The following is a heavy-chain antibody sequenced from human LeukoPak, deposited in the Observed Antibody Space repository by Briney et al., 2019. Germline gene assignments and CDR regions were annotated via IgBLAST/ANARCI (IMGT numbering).Heavy chain of an antibody. CDR2: INSDGSST. D-gene: IGHD3-10*01. CDR3: AKAHVLLWFADLAPLIDY. V-gene: IGHV3-74*01. CDR1: GFTYSNYW. J-gene: IGHJ4*02. Sequence: GGSLRLSCTSSGFTYSNYWMSWVRQAPGKGLVWVSRINSDGSSTSYADSVKGRFTISRDNAKNTLYLQMNSLRAEDTAVYYCAKAHVLLWFADLAPLIDYWGQGTLVTVSS.